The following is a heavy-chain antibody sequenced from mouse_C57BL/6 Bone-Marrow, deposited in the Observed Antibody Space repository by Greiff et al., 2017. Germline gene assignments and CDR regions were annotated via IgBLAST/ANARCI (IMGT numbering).Heavy chain of an antibody. Sequence: EVMLVESGGGLVQPGESLKLSCESNEYEFPSHDMSWVRKTPERRLELVAAINSDGGSTYYPDTMERRFIISRDNTKKTLYLQMSSLRSEDTALYYCARHSGVAPPYWYFDVGGTGTTVTVSS. CDR3: ARHSGVAPPYWYFDV. V-gene: IGHV5-2*01. CDR1: EYEFPSHD. D-gene: IGHD1-1*01. J-gene: IGHJ1*03. CDR2: INSDGGST.